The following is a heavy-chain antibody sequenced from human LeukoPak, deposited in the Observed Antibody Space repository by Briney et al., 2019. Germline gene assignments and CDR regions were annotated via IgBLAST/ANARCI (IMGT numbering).Heavy chain of an antibody. Sequence: SETLSLTCTVSGGSISSGGYYWSWIRQHPGKGLEWIGYIYYSGSTYYNPSLKSRATISVDTSKNQFSLKLSSVTAADTAVYYCARDYYDSSGYYVGFAPVSLDYWGQGTLVTVSS. CDR2: IYYSGST. D-gene: IGHD3-22*01. V-gene: IGHV4-31*03. CDR1: GGSISSGGYY. CDR3: ARDYYDSSGYYVGFAPVSLDY. J-gene: IGHJ4*02.